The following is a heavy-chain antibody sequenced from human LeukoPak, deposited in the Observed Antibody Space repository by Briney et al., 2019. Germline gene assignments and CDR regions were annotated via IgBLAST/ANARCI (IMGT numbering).Heavy chain of an antibody. CDR3: ARAGTGTTVTITFFDY. CDR1: GFTFSSYW. D-gene: IGHD4-17*01. CDR2: IKQDGSEK. V-gene: IGHV3-7*01. Sequence: EGSLRLSCAASGFTFSSYWMSWVRQAPGRGLEWVANIKQDGSEKYYVDSVKGRFTISRDNAKNSLYLQMNSLRAEDTAVYYCARAGTGTTVTITFFDYWGQGTLVTVSS. J-gene: IGHJ4*02.